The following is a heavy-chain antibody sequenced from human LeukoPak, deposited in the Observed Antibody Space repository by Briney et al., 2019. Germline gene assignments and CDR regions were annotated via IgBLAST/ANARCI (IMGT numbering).Heavy chain of an antibody. D-gene: IGHD4-17*01. V-gene: IGHV4-30-2*01. CDR2: IYHSGST. Sequence: PSETLSLTCAVSGGSISSGGYSWSWIRQPPGKGLEWIGYIYHSGSTYYNPSLKSRVTISVDRSKNQFSLKLSSVTAADTAVYHCARGSRRRYGDYASTFNFDYWGQGTLATVSS. CDR3: ARGSRRRYGDYASTFNFDY. J-gene: IGHJ4*02. CDR1: GGSISSGGYS.